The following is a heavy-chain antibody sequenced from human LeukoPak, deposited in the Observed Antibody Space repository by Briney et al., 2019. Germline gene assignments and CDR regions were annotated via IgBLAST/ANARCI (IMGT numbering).Heavy chain of an antibody. CDR2: IIPIFGTA. Sequence: SVKVSCKASGGTFSSYAISWVRQAPGQGLEWMGGIIPIFGTANYAQKFQGRVTITADESTSTAYMELSSLRSEDTAVYYCARYCDSSGYSSTYFDYWGQGTPVTVSS. J-gene: IGHJ4*02. V-gene: IGHV1-69*01. CDR1: GGTFSSYA. CDR3: ARYCDSSGYSSTYFDY. D-gene: IGHD3-22*01.